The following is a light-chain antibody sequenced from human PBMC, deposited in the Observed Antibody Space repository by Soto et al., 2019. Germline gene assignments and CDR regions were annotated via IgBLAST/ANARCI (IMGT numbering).Light chain of an antibody. J-gene: IGLJ2*01. CDR2: DVS. Sequence: QSALTQPASVSGSPGQSITISCTGTSADVGGYNFVSWYQHHPGKAPKLMIYDVSNRPSGVSNRFSGSKSANTASLTISGLQAEDEADYYCSSYTSSRNHVVFGGGTKVTVL. CDR3: SSYTSSRNHVV. CDR1: SADVGGYNF. V-gene: IGLV2-14*03.